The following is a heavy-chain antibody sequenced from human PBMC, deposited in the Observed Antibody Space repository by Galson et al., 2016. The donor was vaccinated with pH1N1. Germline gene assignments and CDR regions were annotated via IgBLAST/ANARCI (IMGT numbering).Heavy chain of an antibody. Sequence: SLRLSCAASGFTFSSSGIHWVRQAPGKGLEWVALISYDENNKYYVDSVNGRFTISRDNSKSTVHLQMNSLRAEDTAVYYGAKGIDFDAFKLHYWGQGTLVTVSS. V-gene: IGHV3-33*06. CDR2: ISYDENNK. J-gene: IGHJ4*02. D-gene: IGHD3-16*01. CDR1: GFTFSSSG. CDR3: AKGIDFDAFKLHY.